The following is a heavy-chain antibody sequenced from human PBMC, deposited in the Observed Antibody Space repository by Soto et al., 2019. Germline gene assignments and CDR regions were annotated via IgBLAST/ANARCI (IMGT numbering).Heavy chain of an antibody. J-gene: IGHJ5*02. CDR3: ARWLEALTTSGS. Sequence: GGSLRLSCAASGFNFSDYYMTWIRQAPGKGLEWISYISSSSRDTEYADSVKGRFMISRDNAKRSLSLQMNSLRVEDTAVYYCARWLEALTTSGSCGQGTLVTVSS. CDR1: GFNFSDYY. V-gene: IGHV3-11*06. CDR2: ISSSSRDT. D-gene: IGHD3-22*01.